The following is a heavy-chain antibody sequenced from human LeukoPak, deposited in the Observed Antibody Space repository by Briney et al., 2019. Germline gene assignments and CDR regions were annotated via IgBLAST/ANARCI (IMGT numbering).Heavy chain of an antibody. CDR2: INWDGDKT. V-gene: IGHV3-43*01. D-gene: IGHD3-22*01. J-gene: IGHJ4*02. CDR3: AKDLSHHYDSSGIFDS. Sequence: PGGSLRLSCGASGFTFDDYTMHWVRQTPGKVLECVSRINWDGDKTYYARSVRGRFTISRDNSKTSLYLQMNSLTTEDSAFYYCAKDLSHHYDSSGIFDSWGQGTLVTVSS. CDR1: GFTFDDYT.